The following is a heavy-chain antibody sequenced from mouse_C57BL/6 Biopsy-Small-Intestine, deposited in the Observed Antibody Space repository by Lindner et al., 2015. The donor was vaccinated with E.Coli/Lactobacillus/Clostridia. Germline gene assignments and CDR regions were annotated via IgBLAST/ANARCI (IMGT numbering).Heavy chain of an antibody. J-gene: IGHJ1*03. Sequence: VQLQESGPELVKPGASVKLSCKASGYTFTTYDINWVKQRPGKGLEWIGRIYPGDGDTNYSGKFKGKTTLTADKSSSTAYMQLSSLTSEDSAIYYCARPPYSTLYWYFDVWGTGTTVTVSS. CDR2: IYPGDGDT. V-gene: IGHV1-82*01. CDR3: ARPPYSTLYWYFDV. D-gene: IGHD2-5*01. CDR1: GYTFTTYD.